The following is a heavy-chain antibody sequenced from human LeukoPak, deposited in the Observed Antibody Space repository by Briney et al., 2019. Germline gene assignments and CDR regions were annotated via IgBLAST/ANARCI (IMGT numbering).Heavy chain of an antibody. Sequence: SETLSLTCAVYGGSFSGYYWSWIRQPPGKGLEWIGEINHSGSTNYNPSLKSRVPISVDTSKNQFSLKLSSVTAADTAVYYCARRVGGGYYGYWGQGTLVTVSS. V-gene: IGHV4-34*01. CDR2: INHSGST. D-gene: IGHD3-3*01. J-gene: IGHJ4*02. CDR3: ARRVGGGYYGY. CDR1: GGSFSGYY.